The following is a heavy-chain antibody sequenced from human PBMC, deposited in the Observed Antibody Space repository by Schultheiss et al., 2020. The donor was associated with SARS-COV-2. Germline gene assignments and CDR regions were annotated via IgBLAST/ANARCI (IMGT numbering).Heavy chain of an antibody. D-gene: IGHD2-21*02. J-gene: IGHJ4*02. Sequence: GGSLRLSCAASGFTFSSYAMSWVRQAPGKGLEWVSGISWNSGSIGYADSVKGRFTISRDNAKNSLYLQMNSLRVEDTAVYYCARGLSDWGQGTLVTVSS. CDR3: ARGLSD. CDR2: ISWNSGSI. CDR1: GFTFSSYA. V-gene: IGHV3-20*04.